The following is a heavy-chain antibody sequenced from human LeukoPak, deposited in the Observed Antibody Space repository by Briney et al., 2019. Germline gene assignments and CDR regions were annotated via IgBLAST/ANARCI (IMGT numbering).Heavy chain of an antibody. J-gene: IGHJ3*02. Sequence: GGSLRLSCAAPGSSFRSSSMNWVRQAPGKGLEWVSIISSGSSYIFYADSEKGRFTISRDNAKNSLYLQMDSLRAEDTAVYSCARGGAGRTQDDTYDIWGQGTKVTVSS. CDR3: ARGGAGRTQDDTYDI. V-gene: IGHV3-21*01. D-gene: IGHD3-10*01. CDR2: ISSGSSYI. CDR1: GSSFRSSS.